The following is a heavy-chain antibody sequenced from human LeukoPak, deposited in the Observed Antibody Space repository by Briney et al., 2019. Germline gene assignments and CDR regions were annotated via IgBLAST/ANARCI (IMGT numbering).Heavy chain of an antibody. CDR3: AREASSGYYG. CDR1: GFTFSNYA. CDR2: IYSGGST. D-gene: IGHD3-22*01. V-gene: IGHV3-53*01. Sequence: GGSLRLSCVASGFTFSNYAMSWVRQAPGKGLEWVSVIYSGGSTYYADSVKGRFTISRDNSKNTLYLQMNSLRAEDTAVYYCAREASSGYYGWGQGTLVTVSS. J-gene: IGHJ4*02.